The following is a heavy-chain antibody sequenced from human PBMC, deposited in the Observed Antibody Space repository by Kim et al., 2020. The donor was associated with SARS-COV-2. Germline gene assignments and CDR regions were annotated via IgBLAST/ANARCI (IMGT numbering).Heavy chain of an antibody. Sequence: GRLTITRDKSKNTLYLQMNSLRAEDTAVYYCAKDYGASGWSDEGGGAFDIWGQGTMVTVSS. D-gene: IGHD1-1*01. CDR3: AKDYGASGWSDEGGGAFDI. V-gene: IGHV3-23*01. J-gene: IGHJ3*02.